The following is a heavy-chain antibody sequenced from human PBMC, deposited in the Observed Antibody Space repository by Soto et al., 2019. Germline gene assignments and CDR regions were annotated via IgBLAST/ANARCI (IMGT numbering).Heavy chain of an antibody. CDR3: ARQDCSGGSCYSSRHYYYGMDV. V-gene: IGHV5-51*01. D-gene: IGHD2-15*01. CDR2: IYPADSDV. Sequence: KGLEWMGIIYPADSDVRHSPSFQGQVTISVDKSLSTAYLQWSSLKASDTAMYYCARQDCSGGSCYSSRHYYYGMDVWGQGTTVTVSS. J-gene: IGHJ6*02.